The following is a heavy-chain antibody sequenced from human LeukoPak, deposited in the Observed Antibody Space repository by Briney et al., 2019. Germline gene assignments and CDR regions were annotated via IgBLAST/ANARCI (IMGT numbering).Heavy chain of an antibody. J-gene: IGHJ5*02. CDR3: ARAGNYYGRHTNWFDP. Sequence: GGSLRLSCAASEFTFSNYWMSWVRQAPGKGLEWVSSISSGSSYIYYADSVKGRFTISRDNAKNSLYLQMNSLRAEDTAVYYCARAGNYYGRHTNWFDPWGQGTLVTVSS. D-gene: IGHD3-10*01. CDR1: EFTFSNYW. CDR2: ISSGSSYI. V-gene: IGHV3-21*01.